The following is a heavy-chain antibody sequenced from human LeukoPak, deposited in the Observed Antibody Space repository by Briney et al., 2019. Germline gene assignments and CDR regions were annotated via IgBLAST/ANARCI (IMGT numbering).Heavy chain of an antibody. V-gene: IGHV3-7*01. J-gene: IGHJ6*03. CDR2: IKQDGSEK. CDR1: GFTFSSYG. Sequence: GGSLRLSCAASGFTFSSYGMSWVRQAPGKGLEWVANIKQDGSEKYYVDSVKGRFTISRDNAKNSLYLQMNSLRAEDTAVYYCARQAGYYDSSGYYYDYYYYYMDVWGKGTTVTVSS. CDR3: ARQAGYYDSSGYYYDYYYYYMDV. D-gene: IGHD3-22*01.